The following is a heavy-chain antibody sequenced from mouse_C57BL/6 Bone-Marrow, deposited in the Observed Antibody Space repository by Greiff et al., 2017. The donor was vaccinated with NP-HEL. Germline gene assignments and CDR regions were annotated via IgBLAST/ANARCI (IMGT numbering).Heavy chain of an antibody. CDR2: IYPGDGDT. D-gene: IGHD3-2*02. V-gene: IGHV1-82*01. Sequence: QVQLQQSGPELVKPGASVKISCKASGYAFSSSWMNWVKQRPGKGLEWIGRIYPGDGDTNYNGKFKGKATLTADKSSSTAYMQLSSLTSEDSAVYFCARSRLRLLAYWGQGTLVTVSA. CDR3: ARSRLRLLAY. J-gene: IGHJ3*01. CDR1: GYAFSSSW.